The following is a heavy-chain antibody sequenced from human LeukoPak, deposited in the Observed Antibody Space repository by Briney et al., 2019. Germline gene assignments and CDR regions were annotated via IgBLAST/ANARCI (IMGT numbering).Heavy chain of an antibody. CDR1: GSTFSSYG. V-gene: IGHV3-30*02. D-gene: IGHD3-22*01. Sequence: PGGSLRLSCAASGSTFSSYGMHWVRQAPGKGLEWVAFMRYDGSNKYYADSVKGRFTISRDNSKNTLYLQMNSLRAEDTAVYYCAGGDTSGYYYAGFEYWGQGTLVTVSS. CDR2: MRYDGSNK. J-gene: IGHJ4*02. CDR3: AGGDTSGYYYAGFEY.